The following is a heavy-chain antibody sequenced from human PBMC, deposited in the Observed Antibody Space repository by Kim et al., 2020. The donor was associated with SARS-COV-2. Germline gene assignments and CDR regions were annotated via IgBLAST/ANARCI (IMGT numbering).Heavy chain of an antibody. CDR2: IYPGDSDT. CDR1: GYSFTSYW. Sequence: GESLKISCKGSGYSFTSYWIGWVRQMPGKGLEWMGIIYPGDSDTRYSPSFQGQVTISADKSISTAYLQWSSLKASDTAMYYCARRQRIAAREVAGVYYYYGMDVWGQGTTVTVSS. J-gene: IGHJ6*02. D-gene: IGHD6-6*01. V-gene: IGHV5-51*01. CDR3: ARRQRIAAREVAGVYYYYGMDV.